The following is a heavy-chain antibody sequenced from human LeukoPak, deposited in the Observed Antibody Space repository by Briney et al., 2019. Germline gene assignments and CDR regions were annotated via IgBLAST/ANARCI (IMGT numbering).Heavy chain of an antibody. J-gene: IGHJ6*02. CDR2: LSYDGTKK. Sequence: GGSLRLSCAASGFTFSVHAMHWVRQAPGKGLEWVSLLSYDGTKKYYAASVKGRFTISRDNSKHTLYLQMNSLKPDDTAVYFCARDPGQSTYSDPYFGVDVWGQGTTVTVSS. CDR3: ARDPGQSTYSDPYFGVDV. CDR1: GFTFSVHA. D-gene: IGHD2/OR15-2a*01. V-gene: IGHV3-30*04.